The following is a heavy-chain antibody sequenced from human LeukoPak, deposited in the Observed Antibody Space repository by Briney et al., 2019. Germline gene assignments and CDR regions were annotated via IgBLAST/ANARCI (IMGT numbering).Heavy chain of an antibody. D-gene: IGHD3-3*01. CDR2: INSDGSST. Sequence: GGSLRLSCAASGFTFSSYWMHWVRQAPGKGLVWVSRINSDGSSTGYADSVKGRFTISRDNAKNSLYLQMNSLRAEDTAVYYCANAKEGRDFWTGYYYYGMDVWGQGTTVTVSS. CDR3: ANAKEGRDFWTGYYYYGMDV. J-gene: IGHJ6*02. CDR1: GFTFSSYW. V-gene: IGHV3-74*01.